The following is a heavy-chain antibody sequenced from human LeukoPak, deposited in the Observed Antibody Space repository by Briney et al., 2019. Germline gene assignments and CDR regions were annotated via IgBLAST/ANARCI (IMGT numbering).Heavy chain of an antibody. J-gene: IGHJ4*02. CDR1: GFTFDDYA. CDR3: AKDAFTNDYYFDY. V-gene: IGHV3-9*01. D-gene: IGHD1-1*01. Sequence: GRSLRLSCAASGFTFDDYAMHWVRQAPGKGLEWVSGISWNSGSIGYADSVKGRFTISRDNAKNSLYLQMNSLRAEDTALYCCAKDAFTNDYYFDYWGQGTLVTVSS. CDR2: ISWNSGSI.